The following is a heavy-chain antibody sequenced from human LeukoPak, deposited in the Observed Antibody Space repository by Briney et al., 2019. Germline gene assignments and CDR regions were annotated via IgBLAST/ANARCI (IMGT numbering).Heavy chain of an antibody. CDR2: INPSGGST. J-gene: IGHJ6*03. Sequence: ASVKVSCKASGYTFTSYYMHWVRQAPGQGLEWMGIINPSGGSTSYAQKFQGRVTMTTDTSTSTAYMELRSLRSDDTAVYYCARLYSSSWTYYYYYMDVWGKGTTVTVSS. CDR3: ARLYSSSWTYYYYYMDV. D-gene: IGHD6-13*01. V-gene: IGHV1-46*01. CDR1: GYTFTSYY.